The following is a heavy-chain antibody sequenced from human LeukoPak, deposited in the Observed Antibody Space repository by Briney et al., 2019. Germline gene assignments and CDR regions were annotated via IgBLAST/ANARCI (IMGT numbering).Heavy chain of an antibody. Sequence: GSLRLSCAASGFTFSGYSMNWVRQAPGKGLERVSSISSSSSYIYYADSVKGRFTISRDNAKNSLYLQMNSLRAEDTAVYYCARVDDYGDREGAFDIWGQGTMVTVSS. CDR2: ISSSSSYI. CDR1: GFTFSGYS. J-gene: IGHJ3*02. V-gene: IGHV3-21*01. D-gene: IGHD4/OR15-4a*01. CDR3: ARVDDYGDREGAFDI.